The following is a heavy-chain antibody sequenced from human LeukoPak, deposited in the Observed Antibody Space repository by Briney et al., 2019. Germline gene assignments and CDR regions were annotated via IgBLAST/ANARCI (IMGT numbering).Heavy chain of an antibody. V-gene: IGHV3-23*01. CDR3: AKGVYGSGSYPLDFDY. D-gene: IGHD3-10*01. CDR1: GFTFSSYA. Sequence: GGSLRLSWAASGFTFSSYAMSWVRQAPGKGLEWVSAISGSGGSTYYADSVKGRFTISRDNSKNTLYLQMNSLRAEDTAVYYCAKGVYGSGSYPLDFDYWGQGTLVTVSS. CDR2: ISGSGGST. J-gene: IGHJ4*02.